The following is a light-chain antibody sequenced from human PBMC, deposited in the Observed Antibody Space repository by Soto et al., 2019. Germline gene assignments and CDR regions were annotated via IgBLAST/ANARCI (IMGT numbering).Light chain of an antibody. CDR1: QSVSSD. CDR2: GAS. V-gene: IGKV3-15*01. CDR3: QQYNNWPLT. J-gene: IGKJ4*01. Sequence: EIELTQSPVTLSVSPGERATLSCRASQSVSSDLAWFQQKPGQDPRLLIYGASTRATGIQARFSGSGPGTEFTLTISSLHAEDFAIYYCQQYNNWPLTFGGGTKVEIK.